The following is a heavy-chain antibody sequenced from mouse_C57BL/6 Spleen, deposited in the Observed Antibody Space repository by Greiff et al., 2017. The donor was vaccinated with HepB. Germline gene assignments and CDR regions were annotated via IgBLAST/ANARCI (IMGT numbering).Heavy chain of an antibody. D-gene: IGHD3-2*02. CDR2: ISSGGSYT. V-gene: IGHV5-6*02. J-gene: IGHJ4*01. CDR3: ARQGSSGYAMDY. CDR1: GFTFSSYG. Sequence: VKLVESGGDLVKPGGSLKLSCAASGFTFSSYGMSWVRQTPDKRLEWVATISSGGSYTYYPDSVKGRFTISRDNAKNTLYLQMSSLKSEDTAMYYCARQGSSGYAMDYWGQGTSVTVSS.